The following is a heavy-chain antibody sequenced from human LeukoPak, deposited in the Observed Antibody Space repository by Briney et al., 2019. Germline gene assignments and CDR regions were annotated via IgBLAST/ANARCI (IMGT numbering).Heavy chain of an antibody. J-gene: IGHJ3*02. CDR3: ARVESWEHSGSSQDAFDI. CDR1: GYTFTGYY. CDR2: INPSGGIT. V-gene: IGHV1-46*01. Sequence: VASVKVSCKASGYTFTGYYMHWVRQAPGQGLEWMGIINPSGGITSYAQKFQGRVTMTRDMSTSTVYMELSSLRSEDTAVYYCARVESWEHSGSSQDAFDIWGQGTVVTVSS. D-gene: IGHD1-26*01.